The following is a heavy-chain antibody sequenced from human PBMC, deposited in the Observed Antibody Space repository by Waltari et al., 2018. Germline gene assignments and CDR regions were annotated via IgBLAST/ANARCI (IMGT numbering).Heavy chain of an antibody. CDR2: ISHSGSP. CDR1: GYSISSGYY. V-gene: IGHV4-38-2*01. J-gene: IGHJ4*02. Sequence: QVQLQESGPGLVKPSETLSLTCAVSGYSISSGYYWGWIRQPPGKGLEWIGSISHSGSPYYNPSLKVRVTISVDTSKNQFALKLSSVTAADTAVYYCARLVVVVAAHFDYWGQGTLVTVSS. D-gene: IGHD2-15*01. CDR3: ARLVVVVAAHFDY.